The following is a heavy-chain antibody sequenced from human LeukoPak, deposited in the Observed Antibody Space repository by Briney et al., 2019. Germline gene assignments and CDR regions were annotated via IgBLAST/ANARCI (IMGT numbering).Heavy chain of an antibody. Sequence: GGSLRLSCAASGFTFSNYAMSWIRQAPGKGLEWVSYISSSGSTIYYADSVKGRFTISRDNAKNSLYLQMNSLRAEDTAVYYCARDRGYCSGGSCYPGDYWGQGTLVTVSS. CDR3: ARDRGYCSGGSCYPGDY. D-gene: IGHD2-15*01. CDR2: ISSSGSTI. V-gene: IGHV3-11*01. J-gene: IGHJ4*02. CDR1: GFTFSNYA.